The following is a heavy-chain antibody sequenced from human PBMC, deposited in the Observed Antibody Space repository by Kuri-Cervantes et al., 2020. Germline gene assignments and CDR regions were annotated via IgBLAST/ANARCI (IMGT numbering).Heavy chain of an antibody. CDR2: ISYDGSNK. V-gene: IGHV3-30*18. J-gene: IGHJ3*02. CDR1: GFTFSSYG. CDR3: ANTDSSSWYGSVAFDI. D-gene: IGHD6-13*01. Sequence: GGSLRLSCAASGFTFSSYGMHWVRQAPGKGLEWVAVISYDGSNKYYADSVKGRFTISRDNSKNTLYLQMNSLRAEDTALYYCANTDSSSWYGSVAFDIWGQGTMVTVSS.